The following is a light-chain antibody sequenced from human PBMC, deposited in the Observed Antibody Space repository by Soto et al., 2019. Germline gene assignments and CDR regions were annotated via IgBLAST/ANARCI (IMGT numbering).Light chain of an antibody. J-gene: IGLJ2*01. CDR1: SGSIASNY. V-gene: IGLV6-57*03. Sequence: NFMLTQPHSVSESPGKTVTISCTRSSGSIASNYVQWCQQRPGSAPITIIYENKERSSGVPDRFSGSIDTSSNSASLTISGLRAEHEADYYCQSFDYNTHVIFGGGTKLTVL. CDR3: QSFDYNTHVI. CDR2: ENK.